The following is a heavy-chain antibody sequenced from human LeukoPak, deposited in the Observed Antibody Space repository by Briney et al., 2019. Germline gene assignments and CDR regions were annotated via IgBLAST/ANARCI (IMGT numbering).Heavy chain of an antibody. V-gene: IGHV4-34*01. J-gene: IGHJ6*03. CDR3: ARLLRLAAAGNYYYYYYMDV. CDR2: INHSGST. CDR1: GGSFSGYY. D-gene: IGHD6-13*01. Sequence: TSETLSLTCAVYGGSFSGYYWSWIRQPPGKGLEWIGEINHSGSTNYNPSLKSRVTISVDTSKNQFSLKLSSVTAADTAVYYCARLLRLAAAGNYYYYYYMDVWGKGTTVTISS.